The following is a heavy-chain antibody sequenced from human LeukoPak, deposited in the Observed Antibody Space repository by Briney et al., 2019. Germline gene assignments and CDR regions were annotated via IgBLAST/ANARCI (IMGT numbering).Heavy chain of an antibody. CDR1: GYSISSGYY. V-gene: IGHV4-38-2*02. CDR2: IYHSGST. Sequence: SETLSLTCTVSGYSISSGYYWGWIRQPPGKGLEWIGSIYHSGSTYYNPSLKSRVTISVDTSKNQFSLKLSSATAADTAVYYCARDVDTAMVTVDYFDYWGQGTLVTVSS. CDR3: ARDVDTAMVTVDYFDY. J-gene: IGHJ4*02. D-gene: IGHD5-18*01.